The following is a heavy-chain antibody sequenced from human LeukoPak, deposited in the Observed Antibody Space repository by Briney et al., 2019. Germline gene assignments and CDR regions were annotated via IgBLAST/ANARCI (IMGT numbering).Heavy chain of an antibody. D-gene: IGHD5-24*01. CDR2: ISGSGSGGST. V-gene: IGHV3-23*01. J-gene: IGHJ4*02. Sequence: PGRSLRLSCAASGFTFSIYGTHWVRQAPGKGLEWVSSISGSGSGGSTYYADSVKGRFTISRDNSKNTLYLQMNSLIAEDTAVYYCAKSGYNRFDYWGQGTRVTVSS. CDR3: AKSGYNRFDY. CDR1: GFTFSIYG.